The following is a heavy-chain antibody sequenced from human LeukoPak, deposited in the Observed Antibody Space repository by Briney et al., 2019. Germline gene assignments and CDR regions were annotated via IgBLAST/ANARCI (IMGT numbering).Heavy chain of an antibody. Sequence: SGGSLRLSCAAPGFTVNSNYMSWLRQAPGKGLEWVSAIYAGGTRYYADSVRGRFSISRDNSKNTVYLQMNSLRDEDTAIYYCARGYNWDYDYMDVWGQGTTVIVSS. D-gene: IGHD1-20*01. V-gene: IGHV3-53*01. CDR1: GFTVNSNY. CDR3: ARGYNWDYDYMDV. J-gene: IGHJ6*03. CDR2: IYAGGTR.